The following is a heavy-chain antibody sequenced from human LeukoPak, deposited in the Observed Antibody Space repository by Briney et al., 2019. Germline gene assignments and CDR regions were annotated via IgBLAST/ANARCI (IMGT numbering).Heavy chain of an antibody. Sequence: ASVKVSCKASGGTFSSYAISWVRQAPGQGLEWMGRIIPILGIANYARKFQGRVTITADKSTSTAYMELSSLRSEDTAVYYCAGGTYCSGGSCSDDAFDIWGQGTMVTVSS. V-gene: IGHV1-69*04. CDR1: GGTFSSYA. J-gene: IGHJ3*02. CDR3: AGGTYCSGGSCSDDAFDI. D-gene: IGHD2-15*01. CDR2: IIPILGIA.